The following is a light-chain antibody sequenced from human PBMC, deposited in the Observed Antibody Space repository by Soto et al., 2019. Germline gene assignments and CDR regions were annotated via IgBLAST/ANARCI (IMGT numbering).Light chain of an antibody. CDR1: QSISRW. CDR2: DAS. J-gene: IGKJ1*01. V-gene: IGKV1-5*01. CDR3: QQYNGHSTWT. Sequence: DIQMTQSPSTLSASVGDRVTITCRASQSISRWLAWYQLKPGKAPKVLIWDASTLQRGVPSRFSGSGSGTEFTLTISSLLPDDFATYYCQQYNGHSTWTFGQGTKVDIK.